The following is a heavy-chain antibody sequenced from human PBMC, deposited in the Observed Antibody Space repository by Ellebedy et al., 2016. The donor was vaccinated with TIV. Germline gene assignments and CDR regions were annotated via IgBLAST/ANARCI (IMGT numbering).Heavy chain of an antibody. Sequence: MPSETLSLTCTVSGGSISSDSYYWGWIRQPPGKGLEWIGSIYYSGSTYYNPSLKSRVTISVDTSKNQFSLKLSSVTAADTAVYYCARRKVRSGPVFDYWGRGTMVTVSS. V-gene: IGHV4-39*01. J-gene: IGHJ4*02. CDR3: ARRKVRSGPVFDY. D-gene: IGHD4-17*01. CDR2: IYYSGST. CDR1: GGSISSDSYY.